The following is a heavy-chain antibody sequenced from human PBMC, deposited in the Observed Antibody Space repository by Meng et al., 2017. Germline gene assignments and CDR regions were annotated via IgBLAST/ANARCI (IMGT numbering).Heavy chain of an antibody. CDR2: INPNSGGT. D-gene: IGHD5-24*01. J-gene: IGHJ4*02. Sequence: ASVKVSCKASGYTFTGYYMHWVRQAPGQGLEWMGWINPNSGGTNYAQKFQGRVTMTRDTSISTAYMELSRLRSDDTAVYYCARDLGDVEMATMGEDYWGQGTLVTVFS. V-gene: IGHV1-2*02. CDR3: ARDLGDVEMATMGEDY. CDR1: GYTFTGYY.